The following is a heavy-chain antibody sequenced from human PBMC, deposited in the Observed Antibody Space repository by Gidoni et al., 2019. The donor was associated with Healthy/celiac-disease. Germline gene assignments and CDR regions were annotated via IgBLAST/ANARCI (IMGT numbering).Heavy chain of an antibody. Sequence: QVQLVESGGGVVQPGRSLRLSCAASGFTFSSYGMHWVRQAPGKGLEWVAVISYDGSNKYYADSVKGRFTISRDNSKNTLYLQMNSLRAEDTAVYYCAKDLRLWLQKRGNYGMDVWGQGTTVTVSS. CDR2: ISYDGSNK. D-gene: IGHD5-18*01. CDR1: GFTFSSYG. V-gene: IGHV3-30*18. J-gene: IGHJ6*02. CDR3: AKDLRLWLQKRGNYGMDV.